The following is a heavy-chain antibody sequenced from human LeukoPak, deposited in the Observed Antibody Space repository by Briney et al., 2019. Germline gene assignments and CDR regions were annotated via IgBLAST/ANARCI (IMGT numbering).Heavy chain of an antibody. J-gene: IGHJ4*02. D-gene: IGHD5-18*01. CDR1: GFTVSSNY. Sequence: GGSLRLXCAASGFTVSSNYMSWVRQAPGKGLEWVSVIYSGGSTYYADSVKGRFTISRDNSKNTLYLQMNSLRAEDTAVYYCAREAGSYGDDYYFDYWGQGTLVTVSS. CDR3: AREAGSYGDDYYFDY. V-gene: IGHV3-53*01. CDR2: IYSGGST.